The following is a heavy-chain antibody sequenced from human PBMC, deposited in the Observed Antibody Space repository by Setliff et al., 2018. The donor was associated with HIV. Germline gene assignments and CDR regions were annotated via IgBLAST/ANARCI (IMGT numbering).Heavy chain of an antibody. CDR1: GSSISSGSYF. CDR2: IYTSGST. D-gene: IGHD5-12*01. Sequence: PSETLSLTCAVSGSSISSGSYFWTWIRQPAGKGLEWIGRIYTSGSTNYNPSLKSRVTMSVDTSKNQFSLKLSSVTAADTAVYYCARDGDIVATFPPDYWGQGTLVTVSS. J-gene: IGHJ4*02. V-gene: IGHV4-61*02. CDR3: ARDGDIVATFPPDY.